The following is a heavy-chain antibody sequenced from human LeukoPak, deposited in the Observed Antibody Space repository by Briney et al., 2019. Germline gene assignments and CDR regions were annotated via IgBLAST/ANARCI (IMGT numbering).Heavy chain of an antibody. D-gene: IGHD3-22*01. J-gene: IGHJ4*02. Sequence: ASVKVSCKPSGYFFTAYYLHWVRQAPGQGLEWMGRIHPNNGDTNYAQKFQDRVTMTRETSVSTACMELSSLGPDDTAIYYCARAGRGSGYYTVDYWGQGTLVTVSS. V-gene: IGHV1-2*06. CDR1: GYFFTAYY. CDR2: IHPNNGDT. CDR3: ARAGRGSGYYTVDY.